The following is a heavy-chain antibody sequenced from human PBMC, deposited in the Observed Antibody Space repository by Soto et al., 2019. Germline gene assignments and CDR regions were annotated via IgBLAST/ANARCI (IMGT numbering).Heavy chain of an antibody. J-gene: IGHJ4*02. CDR3: ARVNRELLGGYYFAY. CDR2: IYYSGST. V-gene: IGHV4-61*08. D-gene: IGHD1-26*01. Sequence: KPSETLSLTCTVSGDSVSSGGYYWSWIRQPPGKGLEWIGYIYYSGSTNYNPSLKSRVTISVDTSKNQFSLKLSSVTATDTAVYYCARVNRELLGGYYFAYWGQGTLVTVSS. CDR1: GDSVSSGGYY.